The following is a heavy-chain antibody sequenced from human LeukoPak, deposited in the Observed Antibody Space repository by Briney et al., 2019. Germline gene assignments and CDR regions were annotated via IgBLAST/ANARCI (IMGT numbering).Heavy chain of an antibody. CDR3: ARLGGETTRFDL. CDR1: GFTFSSYG. J-gene: IGHJ4*02. CDR2: IRYDGSNK. Sequence: GGSLRLSCAASGFTFSSYGMHWVRQAPGKGLEWVAFIRYDGSNKYYADSVKGRFTISRDNAENSLYLQMNSLRAEDTAVYYCARLGGETTRFDLWGQGALVTVSS. D-gene: IGHD3-16*01. V-gene: IGHV3-30*02.